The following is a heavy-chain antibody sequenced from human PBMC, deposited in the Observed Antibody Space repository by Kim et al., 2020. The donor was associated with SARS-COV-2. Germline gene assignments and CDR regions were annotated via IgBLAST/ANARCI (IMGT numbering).Heavy chain of an antibody. V-gene: IGHV1-58*01. J-gene: IGHJ4*02. D-gene: IGHD3-22*01. CDR3: AAVYYYGSSGLLNFDY. Sequence: FQARVTITRDSSTSTAYMELSSLRSEDTAVYYCAAVYYYGSSGLLNFDYWGQGTLVTVSS.